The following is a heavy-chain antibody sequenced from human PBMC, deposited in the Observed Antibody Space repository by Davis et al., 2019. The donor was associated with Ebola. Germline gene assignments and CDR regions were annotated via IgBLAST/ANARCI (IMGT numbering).Heavy chain of an antibody. CDR3: ERHGHNGDHYL. CDR2: IDYSWNT. CDR1: GGSISSGSISSSSYY. V-gene: IGHV4-39*01. Sequence: MPGGSLRLSCTVSGGSISSGSISSSSYYWGWIRQPPGQGLEWIGSIDYSWNTYYTPSLKSRVTISVDTSKNQFSLRLSSVTAADTAVYYCERHGHNGDHYLWGHGALVTVSS. D-gene: IGHD4-17*01. J-gene: IGHJ4*01.